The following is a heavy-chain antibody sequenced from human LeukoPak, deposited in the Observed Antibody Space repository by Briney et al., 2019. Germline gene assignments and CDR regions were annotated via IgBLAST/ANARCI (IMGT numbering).Heavy chain of an antibody. V-gene: IGHV3-48*03. J-gene: IGHJ4*02. Sequence: GGSLRLSCAAPGFTFSSYEMNWVRQAPGKGLEWVSYISSSGSTIYYADSVKGRFTISRDNAKNSLYLQMNSLRAEDTAVYYCAREDVAVDYWGQGTLVTVSS. CDR2: ISSSGSTI. CDR3: AREDVAVDY. CDR1: GFTFSSYE. D-gene: IGHD2-15*01.